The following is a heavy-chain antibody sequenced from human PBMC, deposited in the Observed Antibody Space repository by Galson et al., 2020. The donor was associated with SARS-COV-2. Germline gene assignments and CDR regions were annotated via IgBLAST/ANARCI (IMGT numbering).Heavy chain of an antibody. V-gene: IGHV3-13*01. J-gene: IGHJ6*02. D-gene: IGHD3-10*01. CDR1: GFTFSSYD. CDR2: IGTAGDT. CDR3: ARGRLWFGELMHYDYGMDV. Sequence: GGSLRLSCAASGFTFSSYDMHWVRQATGKGLEWVSAIGTAGDTYYPGSVKGRFTISRENAKNSLYLQMNSLRAGDTAVYYCARGRLWFGELMHYDYGMDVWGQGTTVTVSS.